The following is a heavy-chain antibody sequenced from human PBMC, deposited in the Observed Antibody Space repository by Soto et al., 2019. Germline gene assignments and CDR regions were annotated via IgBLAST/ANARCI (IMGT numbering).Heavy chain of an antibody. V-gene: IGHV4-39*01. CDR2: IYYSGST. CDR1: GGSISSSSYY. D-gene: IGHD4-17*01. CDR3: ARLYGDYEAADAFAI. Sequence: QLQLQESGPGLVKPSETLSLTCTVSGGSISSSSYYWGWIRQPPGKGLEWIGSIYYSGSTYYNPALKMRVTRSVDTSKNQFALKLSSVTAADTAVYYCARLYGDYEAADAFAIWGQGTMVTVSS. J-gene: IGHJ3*02.